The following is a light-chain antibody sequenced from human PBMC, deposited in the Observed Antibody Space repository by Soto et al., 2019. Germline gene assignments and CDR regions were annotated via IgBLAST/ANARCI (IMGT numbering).Light chain of an antibody. CDR3: QQYNNWPWT. CDR1: QSVNSR. Sequence: IVITQSPATLSVSPGERASLSCRASQSVNSRLAWYQQKPGQAPRLLIYDASTRATGIPTRFSGSGSGTDFTLTISSLQSEDFAVYYCQQYNNWPWTFGQGTKVDIK. CDR2: DAS. J-gene: IGKJ1*01. V-gene: IGKV3-15*01.